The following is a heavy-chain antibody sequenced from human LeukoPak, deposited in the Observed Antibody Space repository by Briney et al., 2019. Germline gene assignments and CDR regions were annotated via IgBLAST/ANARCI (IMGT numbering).Heavy chain of an antibody. CDR3: VRGYSFGPYGMDV. D-gene: IGHD2-15*01. V-gene: IGHV3-64D*09. CDR1: GFPFSSYA. J-gene: IGHJ6*02. Sequence: GGSLRLSCSASGFPFSSYAMHWVRQAPGKGLEYVSAISDSGGSTYYADSVKGRFTISRDDSKNTLYLQMSSLRAEDTAVYFCVRGYSFGPYGMDVWGQGTTVTVSS. CDR2: ISDSGGST.